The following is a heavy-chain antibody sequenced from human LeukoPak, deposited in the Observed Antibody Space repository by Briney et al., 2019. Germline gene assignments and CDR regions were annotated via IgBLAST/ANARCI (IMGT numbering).Heavy chain of an antibody. CDR2: IWFDGTNT. J-gene: IGHJ4*02. D-gene: IGHD1-26*01. V-gene: IGHV3-33*01. CDR3: AREKVGAIDY. Sequence: GRSLRLSCAASGFTFNIYGMNWVRQAPGKGLEWVAAIWFDGTNTYYADAVKGRFTISRDNSKNTVYLQVSSLRAEDTAVYYCAREKVGAIDYRGQGTLVTVS. CDR1: GFTFNIYG.